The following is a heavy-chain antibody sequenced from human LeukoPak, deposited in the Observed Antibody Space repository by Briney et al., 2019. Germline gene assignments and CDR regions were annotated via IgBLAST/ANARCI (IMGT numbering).Heavy chain of an antibody. D-gene: IGHD6-19*01. Sequence: PGGSLRLSCAASKFTFSDYYMSWVRQAPGKGLEWVSVIYSSGSTYYADSVKGRFTISRDNSKNTLYLQMNSLRVEDTAVYFCARGCGWCDLDHWGQGTLLTVSS. CDR3: ARGCGWCDLDH. J-gene: IGHJ4*02. CDR1: KFTFSDYY. V-gene: IGHV3-66*01. CDR2: IYSSGST.